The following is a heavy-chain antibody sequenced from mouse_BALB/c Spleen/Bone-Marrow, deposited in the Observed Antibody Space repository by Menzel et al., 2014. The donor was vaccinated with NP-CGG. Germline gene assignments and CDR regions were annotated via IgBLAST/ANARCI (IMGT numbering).Heavy chain of an antibody. CDR2: ISNGGGST. CDR1: GFTFSSYT. J-gene: IGHJ4*01. CDR3: ARQGVYYGKSYYAMDY. Sequence: EVHLVESGGGLVQPGGSLKLSCAASGFTFSSYTMSWVRQTPEKRLEWVAYISNGGGSTYFPDTVKGRFTISRDKAKNTLYLQMSSLKSEDTAMYYCARQGVYYGKSYYAMDYWGQGTSVTVSS. V-gene: IGHV5-12-2*01. D-gene: IGHD2-1*01.